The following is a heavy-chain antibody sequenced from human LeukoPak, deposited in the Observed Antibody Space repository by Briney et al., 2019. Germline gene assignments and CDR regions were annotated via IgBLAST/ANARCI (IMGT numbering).Heavy chain of an antibody. CDR2: INHSGST. J-gene: IGHJ4*02. V-gene: IGHV4-34*01. Sequence: SETLSLTCTVSGGSISSYYWSRIRQPPGKGLEWIGEINHSGSTNYNPSLKSRVTISVDTSKNQFSLKLSSVTAADTAVYYCARADFWSGYYTLDYWGQGTLVTVSS. CDR1: GGSISSYY. CDR3: ARADFWSGYYTLDY. D-gene: IGHD3-3*01.